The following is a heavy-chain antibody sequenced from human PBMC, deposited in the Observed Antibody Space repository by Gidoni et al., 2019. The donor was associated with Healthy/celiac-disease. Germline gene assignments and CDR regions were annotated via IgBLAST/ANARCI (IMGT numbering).Heavy chain of an antibody. CDR1: GGSFSGYY. Sequence: QVQLQQWGAGLLKPSETLSLTCAAYGGSFSGYYWSWIRQPPGKGLEWIGEINHSGSTNYNPSLKSRVTISVDTSKNQFSLKLSSVTAADTAVYYCAAPGIAAAGPLGVGWGQGTLVTVSS. CDR3: AAPGIAAAGPLGVG. J-gene: IGHJ4*02. D-gene: IGHD6-13*01. CDR2: INHSGST. V-gene: IGHV4-34*01.